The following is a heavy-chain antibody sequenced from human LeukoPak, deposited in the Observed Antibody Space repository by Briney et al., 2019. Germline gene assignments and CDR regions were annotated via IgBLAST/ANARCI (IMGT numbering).Heavy chain of an antibody. CDR2: INPNSGGT. CDR1: GYTFTGYY. D-gene: IGHD5-12*01. CDR3: ARLSGYDWDVDY. Sequence: ASVKVSCKASGYTFTGYYMHWVRQAPGQGLEWMGWINPNSGGTNYAQKFQGRVTTTRDTSISTAYMELSRLRSDDTAVYYCARLSGYDWDVDYWGQGTLVTVSS. J-gene: IGHJ4*02. V-gene: IGHV1-2*02.